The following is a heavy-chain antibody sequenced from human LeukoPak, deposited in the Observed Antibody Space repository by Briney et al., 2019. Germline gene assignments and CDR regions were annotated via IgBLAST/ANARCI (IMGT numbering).Heavy chain of an antibody. CDR3: ARGPGLKFDY. J-gene: IGHJ4*02. Sequence: SQTLSLTCVLSGDSVSSNSTAWHWIRQSPSRGLEWLGRTYYRSKWFNDYALSVKGRITINPDTSKNQFSLQLNSVTPEDTAVYYCARGPGLKFDYWGQGTLVTVSS. CDR2: TYYRSKWFN. V-gene: IGHV6-1*01. D-gene: IGHD2-21*01. CDR1: GDSVSSNSTA.